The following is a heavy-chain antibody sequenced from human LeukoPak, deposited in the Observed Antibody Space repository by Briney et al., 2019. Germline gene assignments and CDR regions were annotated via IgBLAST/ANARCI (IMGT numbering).Heavy chain of an antibody. J-gene: IGHJ6*02. D-gene: IGHD2-2*02. V-gene: IGHV1-2*02. CDR1: GYTFTGYY. CDR2: NNPNSGGT. Sequence: ASVKVSCKASGYTFTGYYMHWVRQAPGQGLEWMGWNNPNSGGTNYAQKFQGRVTMTRDTSISTAYMELSRLRSDDTAVYYCARDFDCSSTSCYKVKTYYYYYGMDVWGQGTTVTVSS. CDR3: ARDFDCSSTSCYKVKTYYYYYGMDV.